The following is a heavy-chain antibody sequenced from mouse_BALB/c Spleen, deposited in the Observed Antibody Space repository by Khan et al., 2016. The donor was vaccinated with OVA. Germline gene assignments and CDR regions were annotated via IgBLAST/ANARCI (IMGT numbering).Heavy chain of an antibody. V-gene: IGHV3-2*02. CDR1: GYSITSGYV. CDR3: ARTARIKY. J-gene: IGHJ2*01. Sequence: EVKLEVSGPGLVKPSQSLSLTCTVTGYSITSGYVWYLIRQFPGNKLEWMGYISYSGSTNYNPSLKSRISITRDTSKNQFFLQLNSVTTEDTATYYCARTARIKYWGQGTTLTVSS. D-gene: IGHD1-2*01. CDR2: ISYSGST.